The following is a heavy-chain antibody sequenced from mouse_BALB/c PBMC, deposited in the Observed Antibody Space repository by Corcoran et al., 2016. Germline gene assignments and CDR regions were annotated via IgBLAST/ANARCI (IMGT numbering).Heavy chain of an antibody. J-gene: IGHJ2*01. V-gene: IGHV14-3*02. D-gene: IGHD2-3*01. CDR1: GFNIKDTY. CDR2: IDPANGNT. Sequence: EVQLQQSGAELVKPGASVKLSCTASGFNIKDTYIHWVKQRPEQGLEWIGRIDPANGNTKYDPKFQGKATITADTSSNTAYLQLSSLTSEYTAVYYFARDEYDGLDYWGHGTTLTVSS. CDR3: ARDEYDGLDY.